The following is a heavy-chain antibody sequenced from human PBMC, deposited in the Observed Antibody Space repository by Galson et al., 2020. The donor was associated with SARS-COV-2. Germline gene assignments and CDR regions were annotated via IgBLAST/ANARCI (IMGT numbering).Heavy chain of an antibody. Sequence: ASEKVSCKVSGYTLTELSMHRVRQAPGKGLEWAGGFDPEVVETIYAQKPQGRVTMTEDTTTDTAYMELSSLGSEDTAVYYCATDLAVAGTVRWFDPWGQGALVTVSS. J-gene: IGHJ5*02. CDR3: ATDLAVAGTVRWFDP. V-gene: IGHV1-24*01. CDR2: FDPEVVET. D-gene: IGHD6-19*01. CDR1: GYTLTELS.